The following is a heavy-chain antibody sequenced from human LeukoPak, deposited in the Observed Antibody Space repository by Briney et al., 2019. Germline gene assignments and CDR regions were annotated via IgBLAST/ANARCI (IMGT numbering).Heavy chain of an antibody. J-gene: IGHJ6*03. CDR1: GGSISSYY. V-gene: IGHV4-59*12. CDR3: ARGDMNYYYYYMDV. D-gene: IGHD2-15*01. Sequence: PSETLSLTCTVSGGSISSYYWSWIRQPPGKGLEWIGYIYYSGSTNYNPSLKSRVTISVDTSKNQFSLKLNSVTAADTAVYYCARGDMNYYYYYMDVWGKGTTVTVSS. CDR2: IYYSGST.